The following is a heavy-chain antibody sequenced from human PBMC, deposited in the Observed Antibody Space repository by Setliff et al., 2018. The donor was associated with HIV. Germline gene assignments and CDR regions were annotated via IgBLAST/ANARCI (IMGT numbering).Heavy chain of an antibody. CDR3: ARESVGYYDTSGFFN. J-gene: IGHJ4*01. CDR1: GGSISRYY. V-gene: IGHV4-59*01. Sequence: PSETLSLTCTVSGGSISRYYWSWIRQPPGRGLEWIGYIYYSGSTNYNPSLKSRVTISVDTSKKQFSLRLSSVTAADTAVYFCARESVGYYDTSGFFNWGQEPWSPSPQ. CDR2: IYYSGST. D-gene: IGHD3-22*01.